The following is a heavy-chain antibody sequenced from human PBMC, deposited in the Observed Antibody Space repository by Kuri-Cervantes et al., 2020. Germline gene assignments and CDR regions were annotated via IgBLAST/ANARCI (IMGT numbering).Heavy chain of an antibody. J-gene: IGHJ3*02. CDR3: ARDWYSSSPFDI. CDR1: GFTFSSYA. D-gene: IGHD6-13*01. CDR2: ISGSGGST. Sequence: GESLKISCAASGFTFSSYAMSWVRQAPGKGLEWVSAISGSGGSTYYADSVKGRFTISRDNSKNTLYLQMNSLRAEDTAVYYCARDWYSSSPFDIWGQGTMVTVSS. V-gene: IGHV3-23*01.